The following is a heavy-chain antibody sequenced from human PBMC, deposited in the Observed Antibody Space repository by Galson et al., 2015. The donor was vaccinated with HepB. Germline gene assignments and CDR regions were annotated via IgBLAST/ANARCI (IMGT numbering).Heavy chain of an antibody. D-gene: IGHD6-19*01. CDR3: ARDRGIAVAGTPPYYYYYGMDV. J-gene: IGHJ6*02. CDR2: ISSSSSYI. V-gene: IGHV3-21*01. CDR1: GFTFSSYN. Sequence: SLRLSCAASGFTFSSYNMNWVRQAPGKGLEWVSSISSSSSYIYYADSVKGRFTISRDNAKNSLYLQMNSLRAEDTAVYYCARDRGIAVAGTPPYYYYYGMDVWGQGTTVTVSS.